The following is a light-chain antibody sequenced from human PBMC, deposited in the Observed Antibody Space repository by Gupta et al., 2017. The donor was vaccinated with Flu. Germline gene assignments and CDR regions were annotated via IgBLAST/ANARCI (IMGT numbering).Light chain of an antibody. V-gene: IGKV1-33*01. CDR2: DAS. CDR3: QQYEALPPT. CDR1: QDISNY. Sequence: DIQMTQSPSSLSASVGDRVTVTCQASQDISNYLNWYQQKPGKAPNLLIYDASNLETGVPSRFSGSGSATPFTFTIRTLQPEDVATYFCQQYEALPPTFGGGTKVEIK. J-gene: IGKJ4*01.